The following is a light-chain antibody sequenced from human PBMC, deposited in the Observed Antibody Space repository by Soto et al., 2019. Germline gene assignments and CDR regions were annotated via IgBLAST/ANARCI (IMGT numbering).Light chain of an antibody. CDR1: QSVSSN. CDR3: QQYYSTPGT. Sequence: EIVMTQSPATLSVSPGERATLSCRASQSVSSNLAWYQQKPGQAPTLLIYGASARASGIPARFSGSGSGTEFTLTISSLQSEDFAVYYCQQYYSTPGTFGQGTKVEIK. CDR2: GAS. V-gene: IGKV3-15*01. J-gene: IGKJ1*01.